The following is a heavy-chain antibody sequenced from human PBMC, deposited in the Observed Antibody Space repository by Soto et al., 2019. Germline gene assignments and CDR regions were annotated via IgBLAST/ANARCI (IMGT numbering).Heavy chain of an antibody. Sequence: SETLSLTCTVSGGSISSYYWNWIRQPPGKGLEWIGYIYYSGSTNYNPSLKSRVTISVDTSKNQFSLKLSSVTAADTAVYYCARRLYYDSSGFEGGGMDVWGQGTTVTVSS. J-gene: IGHJ6*02. CDR3: ARRLYYDSSGFEGGGMDV. D-gene: IGHD3-22*01. CDR2: IYYSGST. V-gene: IGHV4-59*01. CDR1: GGSISSYY.